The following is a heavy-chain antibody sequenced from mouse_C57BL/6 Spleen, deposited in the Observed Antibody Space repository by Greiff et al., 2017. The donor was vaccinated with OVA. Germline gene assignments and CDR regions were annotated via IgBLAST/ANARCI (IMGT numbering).Heavy chain of an antibody. CDR2: IDPETGGT. J-gene: IGHJ3*01. Sequence: VQLQQSGAELVRPGASVTLSCKASGYTFTDYEMHWVKQTPVHGLEWIGAIDPETGGTAYNQKFKGKAILTADKSSSTAYMELRSLTSEDSAVYYCTSGTPFAYWGQGTLVTVSA. CDR3: TSGTPFAY. CDR1: GYTFTDYE. V-gene: IGHV1-15*01. D-gene: IGHD3-3*01.